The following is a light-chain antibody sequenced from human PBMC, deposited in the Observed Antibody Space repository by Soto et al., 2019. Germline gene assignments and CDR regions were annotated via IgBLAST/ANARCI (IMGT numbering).Light chain of an antibody. V-gene: IGKV3-20*01. Sequence: IILTQSPGTRASPPCRAGPRACSGSQTVSSNYLAWCQKRPGQAPRLLIYGASTRAAGIPDRFSGSGSGKDFTLTITRLEPEDSAVYFCQKYTGPPTTFGQGTRLEIK. CDR2: GAS. CDR1: QTVSSNY. CDR3: QKYTGPPTT. J-gene: IGKJ5*01.